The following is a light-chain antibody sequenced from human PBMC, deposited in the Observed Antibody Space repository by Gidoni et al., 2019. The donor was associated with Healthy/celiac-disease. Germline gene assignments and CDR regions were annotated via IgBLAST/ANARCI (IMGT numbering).Light chain of an antibody. Sequence: EFVLPRSPATLSLSPGERATLSCRASQSVSSYLAWYQQKPGQAPRLLIYDASNRATGIPARFSGSGSGTDFTLTSSSLEPEDFAVYYCQQRSNWPPWTFGQGTKVEIK. CDR3: QQRSNWPPWT. J-gene: IGKJ1*01. CDR2: DAS. V-gene: IGKV3-11*01. CDR1: QSVSSY.